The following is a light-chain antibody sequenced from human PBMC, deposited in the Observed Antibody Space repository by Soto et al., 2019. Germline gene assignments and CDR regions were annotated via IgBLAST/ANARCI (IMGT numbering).Light chain of an antibody. Sequence: IQMTQSPSTLSASVGDRVTITCRASQGIRNDLDWFQQKPGKPPKVLIYGASNLQSGVPPRFSGSGSGTDFTLAISSLQPEDSATYYCLQDINYPWTFGQGTKVDIK. CDR3: LQDINYPWT. CDR2: GAS. V-gene: IGKV1-6*01. CDR1: QGIRND. J-gene: IGKJ1*01.